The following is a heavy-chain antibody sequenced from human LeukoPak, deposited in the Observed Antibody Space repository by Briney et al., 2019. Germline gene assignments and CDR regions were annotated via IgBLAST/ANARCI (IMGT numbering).Heavy chain of an antibody. CDR1: GYTFTSYG. D-gene: IGHD2/OR15-2a*01. CDR2: INTNTGNP. J-gene: IGHJ5*02. CDR3: AQRDLGGSMDP. V-gene: IGHV7-4-1*02. Sequence: ASVKVSCKASGYTFTSYGISWVRQAPGQGLEWMGWINTNTGNPTYAQGFTGRFVFSLDTSVSTAYLQISSLKAEDTAVYYCAQRDLGGSMDPWGQGTLVTVSS.